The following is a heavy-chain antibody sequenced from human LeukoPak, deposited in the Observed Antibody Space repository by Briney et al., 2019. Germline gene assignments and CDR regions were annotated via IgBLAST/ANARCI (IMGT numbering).Heavy chain of an antibody. CDR3: ARGVSNYDSSGYYLDAFDI. Sequence: GGSLRLSCAASGFTFSSYGMNWVRQAPGKGLECVSYISSSSSTIYYADSVKGRFTISRDNAKNSLYLQMNSLRDEDTAVYYCARGVSNYDSSGYYLDAFDIWGQGTMVTVSS. J-gene: IGHJ3*02. D-gene: IGHD3-22*01. CDR1: GFTFSSYG. V-gene: IGHV3-48*02. CDR2: ISSSSSTI.